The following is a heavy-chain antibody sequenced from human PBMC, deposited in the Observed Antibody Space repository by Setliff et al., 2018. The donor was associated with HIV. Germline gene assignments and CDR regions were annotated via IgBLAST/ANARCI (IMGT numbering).Heavy chain of an antibody. D-gene: IGHD3-10*01. V-gene: IGHV3-33*01. CDR2: KWYDGSDK. Sequence: GGSLRLSCAASGFTFSTDGMHWVRQAPGKGLEWVALKWYDGSDKYYADSVKGRFTIYRDNSKNTLYLQMNSLRAEDTAVYYCARVVMVRGVIITAYYMDVWGKGTTVTVSS. CDR3: ARVVMVRGVIITAYYMDV. J-gene: IGHJ6*03. CDR1: GFTFSTDG.